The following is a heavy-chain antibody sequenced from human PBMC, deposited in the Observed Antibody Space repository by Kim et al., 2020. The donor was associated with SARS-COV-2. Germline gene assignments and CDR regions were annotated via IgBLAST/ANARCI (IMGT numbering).Heavy chain of an antibody. Sequence: GESLKISCKGSGYIFTSYWIGWLRQTPGKGLEWVGLIYPGDSDIRYGPSFQGRVTISADKSTTTAHLQWTRLEASDTAIYYCVRRPSYYDSDGFDYWGQGALVTVSS. V-gene: IGHV5-51*01. CDR1: GYIFTSYW. CDR2: IYPGDSDI. D-gene: IGHD3-10*01. J-gene: IGHJ4*02. CDR3: VRRPSYYDSDGFDY.